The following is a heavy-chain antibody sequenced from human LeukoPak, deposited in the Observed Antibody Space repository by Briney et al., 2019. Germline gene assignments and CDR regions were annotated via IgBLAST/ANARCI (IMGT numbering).Heavy chain of an antibody. Sequence: GGSLRLSCAASGFTFSGSAMHWVRPASGKGLEWVGRIRSKANSYATAYAASVKGRFTISRDDSKNTAYLQMNSLKTEDTAVYYCTRQYYFDSSGYSENYYYYYMDVWGKGTTVTVSS. J-gene: IGHJ6*03. D-gene: IGHD3-22*01. V-gene: IGHV3-73*01. CDR3: TRQYYFDSSGYSENYYYYYMDV. CDR2: IRSKANSYAT. CDR1: GFTFSGSA.